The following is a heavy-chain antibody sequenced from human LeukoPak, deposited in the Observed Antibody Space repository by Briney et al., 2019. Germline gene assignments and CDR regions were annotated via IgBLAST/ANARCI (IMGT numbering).Heavy chain of an antibody. D-gene: IGHD3-16*01. CDR1: GFTFSSYS. CDR3: ARDLGGGDALDI. CDR2: ISSSYRTI. Sequence: PGGSLRLSCAASGFTFSSYSMNWVRQAPGKGLEWVSYISSSYRTIYYADSVKGRFTVSRDNAKNSLYLQMSSLRAEDTAFYYCARDLGGGDALDIWGQGTMVTVSS. J-gene: IGHJ3*02. V-gene: IGHV3-48*01.